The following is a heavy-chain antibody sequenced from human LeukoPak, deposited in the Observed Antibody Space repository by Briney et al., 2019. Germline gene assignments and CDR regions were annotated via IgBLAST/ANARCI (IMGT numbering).Heavy chain of an antibody. D-gene: IGHD6-13*01. CDR2: FCGSGGRT. J-gene: IGHJ3*01. CDR1: GYTFSKYW. V-gene: IGHV3-23*01. CDR3: EKFEAAAGSDAFDV. Sequence: GGSLRLSCALSGYTFSKYWMRCLPEAPGGGLEWVSAFCGSGGRTYYRHSVEGRFTISRDNSKNTLYLQIHTPRAEHTRVYYFEKFEAAAGSDAFDVWGRGTMVAVSS.